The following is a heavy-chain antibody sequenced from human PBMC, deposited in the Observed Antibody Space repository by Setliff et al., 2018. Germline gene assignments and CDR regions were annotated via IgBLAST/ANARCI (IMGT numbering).Heavy chain of an antibody. J-gene: IGHJ5*02. CDR3: ARQKPVSLYDNMVGFDP. CDR2: MSYSGSN. D-gene: IGHD3-22*01. V-gene: IGHV4-59*08. Sequence: SETLSLTCNVSGGSVTRCSWTWIRQPPGRGLEWIGSMSYSGSNDYNPSLKSRVTMSIHTSKNQLSLSLSSVTAADTAVYYCARQKPVSLYDNMVGFDPWGQGTLVTVSS. CDR1: GGSVTRCS.